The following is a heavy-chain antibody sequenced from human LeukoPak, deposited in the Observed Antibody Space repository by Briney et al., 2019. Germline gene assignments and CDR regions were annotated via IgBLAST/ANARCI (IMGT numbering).Heavy chain of an antibody. D-gene: IGHD2-21*02. Sequence: SETLSLTCTVSGDSISSSSYYWGWIRQPPGKGLEWIGNINYSGRTYYNPSLKSRVTISVDTSKNQFSLKLSSVTAADTAVYYCARNPSLHIVVVTAIDYWGLGTLVTISS. CDR2: INYSGRT. CDR3: ARNPSLHIVVVTAIDY. CDR1: GDSISSSSYY. J-gene: IGHJ4*02. V-gene: IGHV4-39*01.